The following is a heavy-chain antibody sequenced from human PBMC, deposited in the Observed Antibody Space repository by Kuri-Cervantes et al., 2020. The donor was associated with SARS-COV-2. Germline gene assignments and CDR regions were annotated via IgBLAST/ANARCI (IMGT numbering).Heavy chain of an antibody. V-gene: IGHV3-33*08. CDR2: IWYDGSNK. CDR1: GFTFSSYG. Sequence: GESLKISCAASGFTFSSYGMHWVRQAPGKGLEWVAVIWYDGSNKYYADSVKGRFTISRDNSKNTLYLQMNSLRAEDTAVYYCARTHGWFDPWGQGTLVTVSS. CDR3: ARTHGWFDP. J-gene: IGHJ5*02.